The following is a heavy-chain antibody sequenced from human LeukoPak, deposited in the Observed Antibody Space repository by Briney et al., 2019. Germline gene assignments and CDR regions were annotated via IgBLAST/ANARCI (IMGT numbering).Heavy chain of an antibody. D-gene: IGHD3-3*01. CDR3: ARDDFGDSGAFDI. CDR2: IYTSGST. J-gene: IGHJ3*02. V-gene: IGHV4-61*02. Sequence: SQTLSLTCTVSGGSISSGDYYWSWIRQPAGKGLEWIGRIYTSGSTNYNPSLKSRVTISVDTSKNQFSLKLSSVTAADTAVYYCARDDFGDSGAFDIWGQGTMVTVSS. CDR1: GGSISSGDYY.